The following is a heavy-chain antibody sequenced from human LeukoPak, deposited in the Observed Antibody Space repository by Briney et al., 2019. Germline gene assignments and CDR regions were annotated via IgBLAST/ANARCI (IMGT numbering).Heavy chain of an antibody. CDR3: ARDQWLRGVDWFDP. J-gene: IGHJ5*02. D-gene: IGHD5-12*01. V-gene: IGHV1-69*04. CDR2: IIPILGIA. Sequence: GASVKVSCKASGSTFSSYTISWVRQAPGQGLEWMGRIIPILGIANYAQKFQGRVTITADKSTSTAYMELSSLRSEDTAVYYCARDQWLRGVDWFDPWGQGTLVTVSS. CDR1: GSTFSSYT.